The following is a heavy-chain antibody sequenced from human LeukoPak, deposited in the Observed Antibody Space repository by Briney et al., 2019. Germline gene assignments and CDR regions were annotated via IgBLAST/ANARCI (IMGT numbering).Heavy chain of an antibody. CDR3: AKAILWFGEFPHYYFDY. Sequence: GGSLRLSCAASGFTFSSYAMSWVRQAPGKGLEWVSAISGSGGSTYCADSVKGRFTISRDNSKNTLYLQMNSLRAEDTAVYYCAKAILWFGEFPHYYFDYWGQGTLVTVSS. J-gene: IGHJ4*02. D-gene: IGHD3-10*01. V-gene: IGHV3-23*01. CDR2: ISGSGGST. CDR1: GFTFSSYA.